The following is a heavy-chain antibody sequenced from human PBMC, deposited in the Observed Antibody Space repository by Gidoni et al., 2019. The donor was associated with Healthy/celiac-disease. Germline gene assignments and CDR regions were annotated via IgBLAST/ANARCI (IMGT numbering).Heavy chain of an antibody. CDR3: TTDGGKGYAVGHDAFDI. CDR2: IKSKTDGGTT. J-gene: IGHJ3*02. D-gene: IGHD2-15*01. V-gene: IGHV3-15*01. Sequence: AASGFTFSNAWMSWVRQAPGKGLEWVGRIKSKTDGGTTDYAAPVKGRFTSSRDDSKNTMYLQMNSLKTEDTAVYYCTTDGGKGYAVGHDAFDIWGQGTMVNVSS. CDR1: GFTFSNAW.